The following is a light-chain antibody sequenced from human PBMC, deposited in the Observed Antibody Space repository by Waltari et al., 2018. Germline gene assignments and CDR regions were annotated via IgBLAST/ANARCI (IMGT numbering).Light chain of an antibody. CDR3: QQYYSPPWT. CDR1: QSVLYHSNNHNY. V-gene: IGKV4-1*01. J-gene: IGKJ1*01. CDR2: WAS. Sequence: DTVMTQSPDSLAVSLGERATINCKSSQSVLYHSNNHNYLAWYQQKPGQPPRLLIYWASTRESGVPDRFSGSGSGTDFTLTSSSLQAEDVAVYYCQQYYSPPWTFGQGTKVEIK.